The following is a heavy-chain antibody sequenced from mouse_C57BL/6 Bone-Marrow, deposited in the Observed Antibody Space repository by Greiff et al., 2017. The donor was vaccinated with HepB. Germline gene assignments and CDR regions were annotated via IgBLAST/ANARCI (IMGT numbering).Heavy chain of an antibody. V-gene: IGHV14-3*01. Sequence: EVQRVESVAELVRPGASVKLSCTASGFNIKNTYMHWVKQRPEQGLEWIGRIDPANGNTKYAPKFQGKATITADTSSNTAYLQLSSLTSEDTAIYYCARRYGYSYYFDYWGQGTTLTVSS. J-gene: IGHJ2*01. CDR1: GFNIKNTY. CDR3: ARRYGYSYYFDY. D-gene: IGHD2-2*01. CDR2: IDPANGNT.